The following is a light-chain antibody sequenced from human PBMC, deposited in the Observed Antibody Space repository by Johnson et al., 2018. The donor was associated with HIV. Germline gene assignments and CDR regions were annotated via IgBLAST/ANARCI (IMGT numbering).Light chain of an antibody. V-gene: IGLV1-51*02. Sequence: QSVLTQPPSVSAAPGQKVTISCSGSSSNIGNNHVSWYQHFSGTAPKLLIYENNKRPSGIPDRFSGSKSGTSATLGITGLQTGDEADYYCATWDSSLTTGGVFGSGTKVTVL. J-gene: IGLJ1*01. CDR1: SSNIGNNH. CDR2: ENN. CDR3: ATWDSSLTTGGV.